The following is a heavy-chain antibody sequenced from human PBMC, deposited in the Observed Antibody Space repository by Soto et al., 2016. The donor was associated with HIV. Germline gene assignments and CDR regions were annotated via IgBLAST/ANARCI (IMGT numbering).Heavy chain of an antibody. CDR1: GDSMSTYY. V-gene: IGHV4-4*07. CDR3: ARDPYGGGWYDS. Sequence: QVQLQESGPGLVKPSETLSLICTVSGDSMSTYYWNWIRQPAGKGLEWIGRIYSSGSTNYNPSLESRVSISVDNPKKQVSLKLRSVTAADTAVYYXARDPYGGGWYDSVGPGNPGPPSP. CDR2: IYSSGST. D-gene: IGHD2-15*01. J-gene: IGHJ5*01.